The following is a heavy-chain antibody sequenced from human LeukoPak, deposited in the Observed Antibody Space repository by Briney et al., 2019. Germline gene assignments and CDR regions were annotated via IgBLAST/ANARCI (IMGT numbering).Heavy chain of an antibody. CDR2: ISWNSGSI. D-gene: IGHD4-17*01. J-gene: IGHJ2*01. V-gene: IGHV3-9*01. CDR3: AKDYDYGDYAPWGYFDL. CDR1: GFTFDDYA. Sequence: PGRSLRLSCAASGFTFDDYAMHWVRQAPGKGLEWVSGISWNSGSIGYADSVKGRFTISRDNAKNSLYLQMNSLRAEDTALYYCAKDYDYGDYAPWGYFDLWGRGTLVTVSS.